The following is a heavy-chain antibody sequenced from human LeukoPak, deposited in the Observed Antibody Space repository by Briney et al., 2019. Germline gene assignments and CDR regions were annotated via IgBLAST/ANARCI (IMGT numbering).Heavy chain of an antibody. CDR3: TRGVGQQLIPPDY. CDR2: IRSKTYGGTT. Sequence: PGGSLRLSCAASGFTFSSYAMSWFRQAPGKGLEWVGFIRSKTYGGTTGYAASVKDTFTISRDDSKSVVYLQMNSLKTEDTAFYYCTRGVGQQLIPPDYWGQGTLVTVSS. J-gene: IGHJ4*02. V-gene: IGHV3-49*03. CDR1: GFTFSSYA. D-gene: IGHD6-13*01.